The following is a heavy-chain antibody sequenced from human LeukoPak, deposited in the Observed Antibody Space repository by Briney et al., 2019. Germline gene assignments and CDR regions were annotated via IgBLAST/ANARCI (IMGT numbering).Heavy chain of an antibody. V-gene: IGHV3-30*04. Sequence: GGSLRLSCAASGFTFSSYAMHWVRQAPGKGLEWVAVISYDGSNKYYADSVKGRFTISRDNAKNSLYLQMNSLRAEDTAVYYCARGSGWYADYYYYYMDVWGKGTTVTVSS. D-gene: IGHD6-19*01. J-gene: IGHJ6*03. CDR3: ARGSGWYADYYYYYMDV. CDR1: GFTFSSYA. CDR2: ISYDGSNK.